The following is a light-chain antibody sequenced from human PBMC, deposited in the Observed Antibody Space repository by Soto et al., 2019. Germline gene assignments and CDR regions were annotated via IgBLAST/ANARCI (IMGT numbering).Light chain of an antibody. CDR2: EDN. Sequence: NFMLTQPHAVSESPGKTVTISCTASSGSIASNYVQWYQQRPGSAPTTVIYEDNQRPSGVPDRFSGSIDSSSNSASLTISGLKTEDEADYYCQSYDSSSLFVFGTGTKLTVL. CDR3: QSYDSSSLFV. CDR1: SGSIASNY. J-gene: IGLJ1*01. V-gene: IGLV6-57*02.